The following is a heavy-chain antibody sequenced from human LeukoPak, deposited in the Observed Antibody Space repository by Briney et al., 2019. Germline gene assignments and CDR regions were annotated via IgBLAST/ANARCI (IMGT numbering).Heavy chain of an antibody. CDR3: AKDAVGYSYGWV. D-gene: IGHD5-18*01. V-gene: IGHV3-23*01. CDR1: GFSFSSYA. Sequence: PGGPLRLSCVASGFSFSSYAMSWVRQTPGKGLEGVSAISGSGGNTYYADSVKGRFTISRDNSRTTLYLQMNSLRAEDTAVYYCAKDAVGYSYGWVWGQGTLVTVSS. J-gene: IGHJ4*02. CDR2: ISGSGGNT.